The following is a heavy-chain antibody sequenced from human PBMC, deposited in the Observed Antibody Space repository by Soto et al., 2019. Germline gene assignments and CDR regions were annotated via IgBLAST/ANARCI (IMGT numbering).Heavy chain of an antibody. J-gene: IGHJ4*02. Sequence: QLQLQESGPGLVKPSETLSLTCTVSGGSISSSSYYWGWIRQPPGKGLEWIGSIYYSGSTYYNPSLKSRVTISVDTSKNQFSLKLSSVTAADTAVYYCARHDAGYGDPFDYWGQGTLVTVSS. D-gene: IGHD4-17*01. CDR1: GGSISSSSYY. V-gene: IGHV4-39*01. CDR2: IYYSGST. CDR3: ARHDAGYGDPFDY.